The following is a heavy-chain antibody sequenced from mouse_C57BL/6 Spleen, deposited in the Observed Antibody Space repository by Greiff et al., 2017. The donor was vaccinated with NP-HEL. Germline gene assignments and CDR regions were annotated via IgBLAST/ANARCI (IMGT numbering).Heavy chain of an antibody. D-gene: IGHD2-10*02. CDR2: IYPGSGST. J-gene: IGHJ2*01. CDR3: ARGGYGNYGFDY. V-gene: IGHV1-55*01. CDR1: GYTFTSYW. Sequence: VQLQQPGAELVKPGASVKMSCKASGYTFTSYWITWVKQRPGQGLEWIGDIYPGSGSTNYNEKFKSKATLTVDTSSSTAYMQLSSLTSEDSAVYYCARGGYGNYGFDYWGQGTTLTVSS.